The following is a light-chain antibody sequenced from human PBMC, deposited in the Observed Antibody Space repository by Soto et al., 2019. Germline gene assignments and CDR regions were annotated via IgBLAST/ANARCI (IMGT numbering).Light chain of an antibody. J-gene: IGKJ1*01. V-gene: IGKV1-5*01. CDR2: DAS. Sequence: DIPMTQSPSTLSASVGDTVSITCRASQTIRNWLAWYQQKPGKVPELLIYDASSLRSGVPSRFSGSGSGTEFILTISSLQPDDFATYYCQQYNSYSTFGQGTKVEMK. CDR1: QTIRNW. CDR3: QQYNSYST.